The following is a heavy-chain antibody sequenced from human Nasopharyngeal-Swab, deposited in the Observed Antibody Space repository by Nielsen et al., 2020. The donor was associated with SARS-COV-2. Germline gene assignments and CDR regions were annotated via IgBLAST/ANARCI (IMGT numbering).Heavy chain of an antibody. D-gene: IGHD6-19*01. Sequence: GESLKISCAASGFPFSSAWMSWVRQAPGKGLEWVGRIKSKADGGTTDYAAPVKGRFTISRDDSKDTLCLQMNSLKIEDTAVYYCTTWGAVAGTNPQIGDAFDIWGQGTMVTVSS. CDR1: GFPFSSAW. V-gene: IGHV3-15*01. CDR3: TTWGAVAGTNPQIGDAFDI. J-gene: IGHJ3*02. CDR2: IKSKADGGTT.